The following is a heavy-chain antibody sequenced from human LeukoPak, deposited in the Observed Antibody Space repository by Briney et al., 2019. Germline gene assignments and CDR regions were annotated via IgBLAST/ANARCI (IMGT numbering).Heavy chain of an antibody. D-gene: IGHD3-3*01. J-gene: IGHJ6*03. V-gene: IGHV3-21*01. CDR3: ARGRPSYDFWSGYYPDYYMDV. CDR1: GFTFSSYS. Sequence: GGSLRLSCAASGFTFSSYSMNWVRQAPGKGLEWVSSISSSSSYIYYADSVKGRFTISRDNAKNSLYLQMNSLRAEDTALYYCARGRPSYDFWSGYYPDYYMDVWGKGTTVTVSS. CDR2: ISSSSSYI.